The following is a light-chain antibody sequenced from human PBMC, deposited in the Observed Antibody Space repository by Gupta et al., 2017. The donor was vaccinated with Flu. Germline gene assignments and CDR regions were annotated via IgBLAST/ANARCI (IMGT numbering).Light chain of an antibody. J-gene: IGKJ4*01. Sequence: GERATLSCRASQSVSSNLAWYQQKPGQAPRPLIYGASTRATGIPARFSGSGSGTEFTLTISSLQSEDFAVYYCQQYNNWPLTFGGGTKVEIK. V-gene: IGKV3-15*01. CDR2: GAS. CDR1: QSVSSN. CDR3: QQYNNWPLT.